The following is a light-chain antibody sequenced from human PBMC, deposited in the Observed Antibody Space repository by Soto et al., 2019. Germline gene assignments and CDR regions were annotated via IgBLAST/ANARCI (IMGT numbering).Light chain of an antibody. Sequence: DIQMTQSPSTLSASVGDRVTITFRASQSISSWLAWYQQKPGKAPKLLIYKASSLESGVPSRFSGSGSGTAFTLTISSLQPDDFATYYCQQYNSYSRTFGQGTKVDI. CDR1: QSISSW. CDR3: QQYNSYSRT. J-gene: IGKJ1*01. V-gene: IGKV1-5*03. CDR2: KAS.